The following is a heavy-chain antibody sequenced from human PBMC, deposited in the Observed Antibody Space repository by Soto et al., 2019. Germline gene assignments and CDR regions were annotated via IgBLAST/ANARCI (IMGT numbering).Heavy chain of an antibody. J-gene: IGHJ6*03. CDR3: AKESGGATATLDYYYFYRDV. D-gene: IGHD5-12*01. CDR1: GDSFNDYY. CDR2: INPNGGVT. Sequence: QVQLVQSGAEVRKPGASVTVSCRSSGDSFNDYYIHWVRQAPGQGFGWMGWINPNGGVTKYAQKFQGWVSMTRDTSIRTVYMQLSRLRSDDTAVYYCAKESGGATATLDYYYFYRDVWGTGTTVTVSS. V-gene: IGHV1-2*04.